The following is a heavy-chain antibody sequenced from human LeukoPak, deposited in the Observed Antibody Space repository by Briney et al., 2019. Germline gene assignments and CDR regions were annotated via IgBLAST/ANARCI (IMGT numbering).Heavy chain of an antibody. CDR2: INHSGST. CDR1: GASISSSSYY. V-gene: IGHV4-39*07. J-gene: IGHJ4*02. CDR3: ARGSDAYCSSTSCSYFDY. Sequence: SETLSLTCTVSGASISSSSYYWGWIRQPPGKGLEWIGEINHSGSTNYNPSLKSRVTISVDTSKNQFSLNLSSVTAADTAVYYCARGSDAYCSSTSCSYFDYWGQGTLVTVSS. D-gene: IGHD2-2*01.